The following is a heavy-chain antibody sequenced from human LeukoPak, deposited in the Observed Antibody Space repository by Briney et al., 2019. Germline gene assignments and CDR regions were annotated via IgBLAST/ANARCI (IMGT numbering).Heavy chain of an antibody. J-gene: IGHJ4*02. Sequence: SETLSLTCTVSGGSISSYYWSWIRQPPGKGLEWIGYVFYSGSTNYNPSLKSRVTISVDTSKKQFTLKLSSVTPADTAVYYCARDGGRFSFGFGYWGQGTLVTVSS. CDR1: GGSISSYY. D-gene: IGHD5-18*01. CDR3: ARDGGRFSFGFGY. CDR2: VFYSGST. V-gene: IGHV4-59*01.